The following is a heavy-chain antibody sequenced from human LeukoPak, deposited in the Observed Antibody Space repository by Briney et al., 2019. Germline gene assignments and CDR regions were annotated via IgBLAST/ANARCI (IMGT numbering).Heavy chain of an antibody. Sequence: SGGSLRLSCVASGFTFSSYAMIWVRQAPGKGLEWVSLISNSGDRTHYADSVKGRFTISRDNSKNTLDLQMNSLRAEDTAVYYCAKDLDSTGIYSDWFDPWGQGTLVTVSS. CDR2: ISNSGDRT. J-gene: IGHJ5*02. CDR1: GFTFSSYA. CDR3: AKDLDSTGIYSDWFDP. D-gene: IGHD2-21*01. V-gene: IGHV3-23*01.